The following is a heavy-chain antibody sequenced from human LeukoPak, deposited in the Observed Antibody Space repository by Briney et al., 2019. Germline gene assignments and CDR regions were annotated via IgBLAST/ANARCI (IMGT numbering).Heavy chain of an antibody. Sequence: SETLSLTCTVSGGSISRYYWSWIRQPPGKGLEWIGYIYYRGSTNYNPSLKSRVTISVDTSKNQFSLKLSSVTAADTAVYYCARDIGSGWYTGAFDIWGQGTMVTVSS. CDR3: ARDIGSGWYTGAFDI. V-gene: IGHV4-59*01. D-gene: IGHD6-19*01. CDR2: IYYRGST. CDR1: GGSISRYY. J-gene: IGHJ3*02.